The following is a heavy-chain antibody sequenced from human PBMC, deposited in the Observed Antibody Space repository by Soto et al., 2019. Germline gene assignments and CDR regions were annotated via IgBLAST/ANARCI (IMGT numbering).Heavy chain of an antibody. CDR2: INPSGGST. Sequence: ASVKVSCKASGYTFTSYYMHWVRQAPGQGLEWMGIINPSGGSTSYAKKFQGRVTMTSDTSTSTVYMELSSLRSEDTAVYYCGRSGSNYFVDYYYGMDVWGQGTTVTISS. V-gene: IGHV1-46*03. D-gene: IGHD4-4*01. CDR1: GYTFTSYY. CDR3: GRSGSNYFVDYYYGMDV. J-gene: IGHJ6*01.